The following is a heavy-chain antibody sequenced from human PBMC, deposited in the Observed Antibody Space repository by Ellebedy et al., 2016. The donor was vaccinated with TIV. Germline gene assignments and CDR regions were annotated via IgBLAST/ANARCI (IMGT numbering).Heavy chain of an antibody. Sequence: GESLKISCAASGFTFSSCAMSWVRQAPGKGLEWVAIIWYDGTNTYYADSVKGRFTISRDNSKNTLYLQMNSLRGEDTAVYYCARGRGGNTGTDYFDYWGQGTLVTVSS. V-gene: IGHV3-33*08. CDR3: ARGRGGNTGTDYFDY. CDR2: IWYDGTNT. D-gene: IGHD1-26*01. CDR1: GFTFSSCA. J-gene: IGHJ4*02.